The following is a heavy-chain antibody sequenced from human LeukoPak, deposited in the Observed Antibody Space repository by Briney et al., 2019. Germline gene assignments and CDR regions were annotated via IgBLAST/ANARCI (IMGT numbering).Heavy chain of an antibody. D-gene: IGHD3-10*01. Sequence: AGSLRLSCAASGFTFSEAWMHWVRQAQGKGLVWVSRINNDESTTRYADSVKGRFTISRDNAKNTLYLQMNSLRAEDTAVYYCARVSGPGMNEYFHLWGQGTLVTVSS. CDR3: ARVSGPGMNEYFHL. V-gene: IGHV3-74*01. CDR2: INNDESTT. J-gene: IGHJ1*01. CDR1: GFTFSEAW.